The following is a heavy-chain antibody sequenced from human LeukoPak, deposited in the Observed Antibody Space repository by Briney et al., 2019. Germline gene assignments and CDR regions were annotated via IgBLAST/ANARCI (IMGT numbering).Heavy chain of an antibody. Sequence: SGGSLRLSCAASEFTFSSYSMNWVRQAPGKGLEWVAVISHDGSNKYYADSVKGRFTISRDNSKNTLFLQMNSLRAEDTAVYYCARVMATISQDYFDFWGQGTLVTVSS. D-gene: IGHD5-24*01. CDR1: EFTFSSYS. J-gene: IGHJ4*02. CDR2: ISHDGSNK. CDR3: ARVMATISQDYFDF. V-gene: IGHV3-30*03.